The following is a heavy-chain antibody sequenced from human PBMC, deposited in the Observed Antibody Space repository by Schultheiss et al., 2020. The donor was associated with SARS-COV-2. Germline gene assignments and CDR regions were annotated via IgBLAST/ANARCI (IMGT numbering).Heavy chain of an antibody. D-gene: IGHD3-22*01. CDR1: GGSISSGDYY. CDR2: IHYSGRT. Sequence: SETLSLTCTVSGGSISSGDYYWNWIRQPPGKGLEWIGYIHYSGRTYYNPSLESRVTISVDTSKNQFSLKLSSVTAADTAVYYCARGGGRSGYYFDNWGQGILVTVAS. J-gene: IGHJ4*02. V-gene: IGHV4-30-4*02. CDR3: ARGGGRSGYYFDN.